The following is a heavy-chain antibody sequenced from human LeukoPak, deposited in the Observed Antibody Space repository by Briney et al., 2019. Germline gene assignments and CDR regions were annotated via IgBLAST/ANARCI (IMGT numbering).Heavy chain of an antibody. CDR2: IYHSGST. D-gene: IGHD5-12*01. V-gene: IGHV4-38-2*02. CDR3: ARVGADIVATIRVYYYMDV. Sequence: SETLSLTCTVSGYSISSGYYWGWIRQPPGKGLEWIGSIYHSGSTYYNPSLKSRVTISVDTSKNQFSLKLSSVTAADTAVYYCARVGADIVATIRVYYYMDVWGKGTTVTVSS. J-gene: IGHJ6*03. CDR1: GYSISSGYY.